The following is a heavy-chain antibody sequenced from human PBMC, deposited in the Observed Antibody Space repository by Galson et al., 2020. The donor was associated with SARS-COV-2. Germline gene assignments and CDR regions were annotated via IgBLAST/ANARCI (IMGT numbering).Heavy chain of an antibody. V-gene: IGHV4-59*01. CDR2: LYYSGST. CDR3: ARVRAGSGARVTTDMFYYYYDMDV. Sequence: SETLSLTCTVSGGSISSYYWSWIRQPPEKGLEWIGYLYYSGSTNYNPSLKSRVTISVDTSKNQFSLKLSSVTAADTAVYYCARVRAGSGARVTTDMFYYYYDMDVWGQGTTVTVSS. J-gene: IGHJ6*02. D-gene: IGHD4-17*01. CDR1: GGSISSYY.